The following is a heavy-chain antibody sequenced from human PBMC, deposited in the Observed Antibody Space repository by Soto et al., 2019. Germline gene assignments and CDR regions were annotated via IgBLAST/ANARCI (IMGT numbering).Heavy chain of an antibody. D-gene: IGHD3-22*01. CDR3: AREGYYDSSGYYYDYYGMDV. V-gene: IGHV4-30-4*01. CDR1: GGSISSGDYY. CDR2: IYYSGST. Sequence: SETLSLTCTVSGGSISSGDYYWSWIRQPPGKGLEWIGYIYYSGSTYYNPSLKSRVTISVDKSKNQFSLKLSSVTAADTAVYYCAREGYYDSSGYYYDYYGMDVWGQGTTVTVSS. J-gene: IGHJ6*02.